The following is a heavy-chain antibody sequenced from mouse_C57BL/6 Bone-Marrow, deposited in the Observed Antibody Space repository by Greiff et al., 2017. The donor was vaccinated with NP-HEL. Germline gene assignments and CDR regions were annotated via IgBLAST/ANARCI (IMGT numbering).Heavy chain of an antibody. CDR1: GFTFSSYA. J-gene: IGHJ1*03. Sequence: EVKLVESGGGLVKPGGSLKLSCAASGFTFSSYAMSWVRQTPEKRLEWVATISDGGSYTYYPDNVKGRFTISRDNAKNNLYLQMSHLKSEETAMYYCARDHYSNFYWYFDVWGTGTTVTVSS. CDR2: ISDGGSYT. CDR3: ARDHYSNFYWYFDV. V-gene: IGHV5-4*01. D-gene: IGHD2-5*01.